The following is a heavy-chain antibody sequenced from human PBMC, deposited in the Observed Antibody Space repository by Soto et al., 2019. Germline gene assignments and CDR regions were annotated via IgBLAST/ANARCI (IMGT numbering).Heavy chain of an antibody. CDR1: GFTFSSYA. V-gene: IGHV3-23*01. CDR3: EKVLVGDSSSWYTYYYYYGMDV. CDR2: ISGSGGST. Sequence: GGSLRLSCAASGFTFSSYAMSWVRQAPGKGLQWVSAISGSGGSTYYADSVKGRFTISRDNSKNTLYLQMSSLRDEDTAVYYCEKVLVGDSSSWYTYYYYYGMDVWGHGTTVTVSX. D-gene: IGHD6-13*01. J-gene: IGHJ6*02.